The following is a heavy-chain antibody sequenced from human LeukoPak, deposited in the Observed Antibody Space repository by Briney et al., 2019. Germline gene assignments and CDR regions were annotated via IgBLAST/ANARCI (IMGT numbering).Heavy chain of an antibody. V-gene: IGHV3-23*01. CDR3: AKGSYSGIQRGFDY. D-gene: IGHD1-26*01. CDR1: GFTFSSYA. J-gene: IGHJ4*02. CDR2: TSGSGGST. Sequence: GGSLRLSCAASGFTFSSYAMSWVRQAPGKGLERVSGTSGSGGSTYYADSVKGRFTISRDNSKNTLYLQMNSLRAEDTAVYYCAKGSYSGIQRGFDYWGQGTLVTVSS.